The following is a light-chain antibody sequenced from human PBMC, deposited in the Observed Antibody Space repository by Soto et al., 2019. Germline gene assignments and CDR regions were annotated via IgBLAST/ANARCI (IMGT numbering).Light chain of an antibody. Sequence: EIVLTQSPGTLSLSLGERATLSCRASQSVTSSFLAWYQQKPGQAPRLLIYGASSRATGISDRFSGSGSGTDFTLTISRLEPEDFAVYYCQQYGSSPWTFGQGTKVEIK. CDR3: QQYGSSPWT. CDR1: QSVTSSF. CDR2: GAS. V-gene: IGKV3-20*01. J-gene: IGKJ1*01.